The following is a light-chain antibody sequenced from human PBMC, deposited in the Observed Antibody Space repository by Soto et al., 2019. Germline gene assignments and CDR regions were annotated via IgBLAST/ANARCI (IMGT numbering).Light chain of an antibody. J-gene: IGLJ2*01. V-gene: IGLV7-46*01. CDR2: DTV. Sequence: QTVVTQEPSLTVSPGGTVTLTCASSTGAVTSRHFPYWFQQKPGQAPRTLIHDTVTRPSSAPDRFSGSLLGGKAALTLSGAEPEEEADYYCLLSYPSVRVFGEGTKVTVL. CDR1: TGAVTSRHF. CDR3: LLSYPSVRV.